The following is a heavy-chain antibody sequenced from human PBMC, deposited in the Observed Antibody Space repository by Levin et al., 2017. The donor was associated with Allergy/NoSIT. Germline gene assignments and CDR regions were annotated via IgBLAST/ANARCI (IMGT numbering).Heavy chain of an antibody. V-gene: IGHV3-21*01. CDR1: GFTFSNFN. D-gene: IGHD1-26*01. CDR2: ISSGSNNI. CDR3: EGTIVGATYYFDY. J-gene: IGHJ4*02. Sequence: GGSLRLSCAASGFTFSNFNMNWVRQAPGKGLEWVSSISSGSNNIYYADSVKGRFTISRDNAKNSLYLQMNSLRAEDTAVYYCEGTIVGATYYFDYWGQGTLVTVSS.